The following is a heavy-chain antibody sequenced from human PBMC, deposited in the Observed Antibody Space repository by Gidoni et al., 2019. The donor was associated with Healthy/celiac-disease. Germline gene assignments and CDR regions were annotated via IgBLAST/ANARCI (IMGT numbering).Heavy chain of an antibody. CDR1: GFTFGDYA. CDR3: TRNQGYSSSWYYFDY. Sequence: EVQLVESGGGLVQPGRSLRLSCTASGFTFGDYAMSWVRQAPGKGLEGVGCSRSKADGGTTEYAASVKGRFTISRDDSKSIAYLQMNSLKTEDTAVYYCTRNQGYSSSWYYFDYWGQGTLVTVSS. J-gene: IGHJ4*02. D-gene: IGHD6-13*01. V-gene: IGHV3-49*04. CDR2: SRSKADGGTT.